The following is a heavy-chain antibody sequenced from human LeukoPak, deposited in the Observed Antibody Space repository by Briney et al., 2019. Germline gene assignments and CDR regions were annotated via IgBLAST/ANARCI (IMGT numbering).Heavy chain of an antibody. CDR1: GGSFSCNNYY. D-gene: IGHD6-13*01. CDR2: IYYSGST. J-gene: IGHJ5*02. CDR3: ARLPSSSWYWFDP. V-gene: IGHV4-39*01. Sequence: SETLSLTCTVSGGSFSCNNYYWGWIRQPPGKGLEWIGSIYYSGSTYYNPSLKSRVTISVDTSKNQFSLKLSSVTAADTAVYYCARLPSSSWYWFDPWGQGTLVTVSS.